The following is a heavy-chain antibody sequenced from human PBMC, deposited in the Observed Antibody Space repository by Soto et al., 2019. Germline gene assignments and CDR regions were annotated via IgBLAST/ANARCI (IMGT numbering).Heavy chain of an antibody. D-gene: IGHD3-9*01. J-gene: IGHJ4*02. V-gene: IGHV4-59*11. CDR2: IYHSGST. CDR1: GGSINNHY. CDR3: ARGLYYDILTGYDY. Sequence: SETLSLTCTVSGGSINNHYWSWIRQPPGKGLEWIGEIYHSGSTNYNPSLKNRVTISVDTSKNQFSLKLSSVTAADTAVYYCARGLYYDILTGYDYWGQGTLVTVSS.